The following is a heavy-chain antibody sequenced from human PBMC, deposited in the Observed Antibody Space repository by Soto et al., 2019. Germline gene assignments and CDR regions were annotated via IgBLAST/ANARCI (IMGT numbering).Heavy chain of an antibody. Sequence: EVQLSESGGALVQPGGSLRLSCAASGFTFSNYAMNWVRQAPGKGLEWVSIISASADSTYYADSVKGRFTISRDNSKCILHLQTHSLTAEDTAENYSAKGGEDIVLAPPAMGSIWDSRWERPRRQDDYDYYMDVWGKGTTVTVS. J-gene: IGHJ6*03. CDR1: GFTFSNYA. D-gene: IGHD2-2*01. CDR3: AKGGEDIVLAPPAMGSIWDSRWERPRRQDDYDYYMDV. V-gene: IGHV3-23*01. CDR2: ISASADST.